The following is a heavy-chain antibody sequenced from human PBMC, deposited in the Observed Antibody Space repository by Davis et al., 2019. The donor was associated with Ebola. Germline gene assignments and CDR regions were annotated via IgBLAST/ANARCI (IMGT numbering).Heavy chain of an antibody. CDR3: ARAVFHEVLDY. Sequence: GESLKISCAASGFIFRNYAMHWVRQAPGKGLEWVAVVSHSERERFYADSVKGRFTISRDNSENTLYLQMNSLTADDMAVYYCARAVFHEVLDYWGQGTPVTVSS. V-gene: IGHV3-30*01. D-gene: IGHD3-3*01. CDR2: VSHSERER. J-gene: IGHJ4*02. CDR1: GFIFRNYA.